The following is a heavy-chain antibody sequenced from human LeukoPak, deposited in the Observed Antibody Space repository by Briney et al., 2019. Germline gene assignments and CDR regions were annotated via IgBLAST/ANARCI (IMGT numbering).Heavy chain of an antibody. Sequence: PGGSLRLSCAASGFTFSDHALHWVRQAPGKGLRCVSAISRNGTRTFYADSVKGRFTISRDNSTKTLYLQMGSLRVEDMGVYYCVRDSFYTGYDRGFGYWGQGTLVTVS. CDR3: VRDSFYTGYDRGFGY. D-gene: IGHD5-12*01. V-gene: IGHV3-64*02. CDR1: GFTFSDHA. CDR2: ISRNGTRT. J-gene: IGHJ4*02.